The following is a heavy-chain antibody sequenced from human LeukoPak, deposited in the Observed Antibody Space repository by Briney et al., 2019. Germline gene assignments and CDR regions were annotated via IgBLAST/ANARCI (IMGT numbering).Heavy chain of an antibody. V-gene: IGHV4-34*01. CDR2: INHSGST. J-gene: IGHJ4*02. CDR1: GGSFSGYY. Sequence: SETLSLTCAVSGGSFSGYYWSWIRQPPGKGLEWIGEINHSGSTNYNPSLKSRVTISVDTSKNQFSLKLSSAPAADTAVYYCARRGGDWGIYSSSWYCFDYWGQGTLVTVSS. CDR3: ARRGGDWGIYSSSWYCFDY. D-gene: IGHD6-13*01.